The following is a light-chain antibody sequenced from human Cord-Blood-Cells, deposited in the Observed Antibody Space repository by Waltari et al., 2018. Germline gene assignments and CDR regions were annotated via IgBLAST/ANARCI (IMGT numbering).Light chain of an antibody. V-gene: IGKV4-1*01. J-gene: IGKJ2*01. CDR3: QQYYSTLPYT. CDR2: WAS. CDR1: QIVLYSSNNKNY. Sequence: DIVMTQSPDSLAVSLGERATINGKSSQIVLYSSNNKNYLAWYQQKPGQPPKLLIYWASTRESGVPDRFSGSGSGTDFTLTISSLQAEDVAVYYCQQYYSTLPYTFGQGTKLEIK.